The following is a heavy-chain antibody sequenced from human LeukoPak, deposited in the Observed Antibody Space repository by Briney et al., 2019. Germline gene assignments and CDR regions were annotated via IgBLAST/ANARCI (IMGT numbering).Heavy chain of an antibody. J-gene: IGHJ4*02. CDR1: GYTLTTYS. D-gene: IGHD4/OR15-4a*01. V-gene: IGHV1-3*01. CDR3: ARGKPSDYGANFDY. CDR2: INAGNGDT. Sequence: ASVKVSCKASGYTLTTYSMHWVRQAPGQRLEWMGWINAGNGDTKYSQKFQGRVTITRDTSASTAYMELSSLRSEGTAVYYCARGKPSDYGANFDYWGQGTLVTVSS.